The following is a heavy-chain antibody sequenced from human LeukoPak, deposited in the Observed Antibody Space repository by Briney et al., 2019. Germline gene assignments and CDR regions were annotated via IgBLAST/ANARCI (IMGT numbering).Heavy chain of an antibody. Sequence: SETLSLTCTVPGGSISSSSYYWGWIRQPPGKGLEWIGSIYYSGSTYYNPSLKSRVTISVDTSKNQFSLKLSSVAAADTAVYYCARRGPIAVAGKDYWGQGTLVTVSS. CDR3: ARRGPIAVAGKDY. V-gene: IGHV4-39*01. CDR1: GGSISSSSYY. D-gene: IGHD6-19*01. J-gene: IGHJ4*02. CDR2: IYYSGST.